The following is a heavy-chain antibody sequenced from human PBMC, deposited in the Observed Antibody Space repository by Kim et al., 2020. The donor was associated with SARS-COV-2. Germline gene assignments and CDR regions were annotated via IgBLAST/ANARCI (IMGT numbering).Heavy chain of an antibody. CDR3: ARDRTVTTFYYYYYMDV. CDR1: GGSFSGYY. D-gene: IGHD4-17*01. J-gene: IGHJ6*03. V-gene: IGHV4-34*01. CDR2: INHSGST. Sequence: SETLSLTCAVYGGSFSGYYWSWIRQPPGKGLEWIGEINHSGSTNYNPSLKSRVTISVDTSKNQFSLKLSSVTAADTAVYYCARDRTVTTFYYYYYMDVWG.